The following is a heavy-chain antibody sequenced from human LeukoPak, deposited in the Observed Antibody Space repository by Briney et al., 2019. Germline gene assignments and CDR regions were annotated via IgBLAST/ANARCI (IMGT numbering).Heavy chain of an antibody. Sequence: PSETLSLTCTVSGGSISRYYWSWIRQPPGKRLEWIGYIYYSGSTNYNPSLKSRVTISVDTSKNQFSLKLSSVTAADTAVYYCARERSGGRVWFDPWGQGTLVTVSS. CDR2: IYYSGST. CDR3: ARERSGGRVWFDP. D-gene: IGHD3-16*01. V-gene: IGHV4-59*01. CDR1: GGSISRYY. J-gene: IGHJ5*02.